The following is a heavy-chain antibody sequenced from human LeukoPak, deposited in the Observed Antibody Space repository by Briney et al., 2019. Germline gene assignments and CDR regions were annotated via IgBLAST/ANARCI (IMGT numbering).Heavy chain of an antibody. D-gene: IGHD6-13*01. CDR3: ASAGYTSSSGRAFDI. CDR1: GFTFSNYW. CDR2: INRDGSEK. V-gene: IGHV3-7*05. J-gene: IGHJ3*02. Sequence: GGSLRLSCAASGFTFSNYWMNWVRQAPGKGMEWVANINRDGSEKNYVDSVKGRFTISRDNAKNSLYLQMNSLRAEDTAVYYCASAGYTSSSGRAFDIWGQGTMVTVSS.